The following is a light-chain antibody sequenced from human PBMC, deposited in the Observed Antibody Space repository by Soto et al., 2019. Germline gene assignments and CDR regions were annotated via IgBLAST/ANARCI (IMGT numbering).Light chain of an antibody. V-gene: IGLV2-14*01. CDR3: SSYTSSSTL. J-gene: IGLJ1*01. CDR2: AVT. CDR1: SSDVGGYNY. Sequence: QSVLTQPASVSGSPGQSITISCTGTSSDVGGYNYVSWYQQHPGKAPKLMIYAVTDRPSGLSSRLYGSKSGNTASLTISGLQAEEDPDYYCSSYTSSSTLFGTVTKVTVL.